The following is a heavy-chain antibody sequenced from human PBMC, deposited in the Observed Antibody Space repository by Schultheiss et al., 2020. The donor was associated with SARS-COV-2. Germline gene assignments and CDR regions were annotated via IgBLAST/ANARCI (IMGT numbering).Heavy chain of an antibody. D-gene: IGHD3-3*01. J-gene: IGHJ4*02. CDR1: GGSISSGGYY. CDR3: ARQGVVTSPFDY. Sequence: SETLSLTCTVSGGSISSGGYYWSWIRQPPGKGLEWIGYIYYSGSTYYNPSLKSRVTISVDTSKNQFSLKLSSVTAADTAVYYCARQGVVTSPFDYWGQGTLVTVSS. CDR2: IYYSGST. V-gene: IGHV4-39*01.